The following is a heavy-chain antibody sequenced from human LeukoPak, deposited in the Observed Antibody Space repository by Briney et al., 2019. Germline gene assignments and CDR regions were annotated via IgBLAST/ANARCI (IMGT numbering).Heavy chain of an antibody. Sequence: SETLSLTCTVSGGPINNYYCNWIRQSPGKGLEWIGYIHYSENTNYNPSLKSRVTISVDTSKNQFSLRLTSVTAADTAVYYCARGELLPRNYYGLDVWGQGTTVTVSS. J-gene: IGHJ6*02. CDR3: ARGELLPRNYYGLDV. V-gene: IGHV4-59*01. D-gene: IGHD1-7*01. CDR2: IHYSENT. CDR1: GGPINNYY.